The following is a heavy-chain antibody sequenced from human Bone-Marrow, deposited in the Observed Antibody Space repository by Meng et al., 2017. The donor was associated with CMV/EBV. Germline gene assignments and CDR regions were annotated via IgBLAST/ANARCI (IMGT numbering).Heavy chain of an antibody. Sequence: LSLTCATSGFTFSNYEMNWVRQAPGRGLEWVSYISSSGRIIYYADSVKGRFTISKDNAKNSLFLEMNSLTAEDTAVYYCARGPRDNDFWSGFYTGIGYYAMDVWGQGTMVTVSS. D-gene: IGHD3-3*01. CDR2: ISSSGRII. V-gene: IGHV3-48*03. CDR3: ARGPRDNDFWSGFYTGIGYYAMDV. CDR1: GFTFSNYE. J-gene: IGHJ6*02.